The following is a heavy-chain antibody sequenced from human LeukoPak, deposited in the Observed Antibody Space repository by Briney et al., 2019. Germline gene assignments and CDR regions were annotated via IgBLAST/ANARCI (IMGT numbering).Heavy chain of an antibody. Sequence: ASVKVSCKASEYTFTGYYMHWVRQAPGQRLEWMGWINHNSGGTNYAQKFQGRVTMTRDTSISTAYMELSRLRSDDTAVYYCARYGAMPPYYYYYYMDVWGKGTTVTISS. CDR1: EYTFTGYY. CDR3: ARYGAMPPYYYYYYMDV. D-gene: IGHD2-2*01. V-gene: IGHV1-2*02. CDR2: INHNSGGT. J-gene: IGHJ6*03.